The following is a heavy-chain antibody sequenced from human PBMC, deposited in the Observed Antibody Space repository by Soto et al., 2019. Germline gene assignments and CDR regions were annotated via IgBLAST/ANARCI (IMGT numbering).Heavy chain of an antibody. Sequence: QVQLVQSGAGVKKPGSSVKVSCKASGGTFSSYAISWVRQAPGQGLEWMGGIIPIFGTANYAQKFQGRVTITADESTSTAYMELSSLRSEDTAVYYCARGMYSSSWYDYYGMDVWGQGTTVTVSS. J-gene: IGHJ6*02. CDR2: IIPIFGTA. CDR1: GGTFSSYA. V-gene: IGHV1-69*01. CDR3: ARGMYSSSWYDYYGMDV. D-gene: IGHD6-13*01.